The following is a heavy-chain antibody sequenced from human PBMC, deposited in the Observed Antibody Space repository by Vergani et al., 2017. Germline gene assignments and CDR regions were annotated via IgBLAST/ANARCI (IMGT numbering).Heavy chain of an antibody. D-gene: IGHD6-25*01. Sequence: QVQQQESGPGVVKPSQTLSLTCAVSGGSISSGDHCWTWIRQRPGKGLEWIGYIFYSGTTYDNPSLRSRLTISVDTSQNQFSLKLRSVTAADTAVYYCARVDTQVPATSHFYYMDVWGKGTTVVVSS. CDR1: GGSISSGDHC. CDR2: IFYSGTT. V-gene: IGHV4-31*11. CDR3: ARVDTQVPATSHFYYMDV. J-gene: IGHJ6*03.